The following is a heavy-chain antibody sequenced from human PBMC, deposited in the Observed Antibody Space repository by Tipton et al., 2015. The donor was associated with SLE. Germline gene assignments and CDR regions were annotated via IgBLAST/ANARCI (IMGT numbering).Heavy chain of an antibody. D-gene: IGHD7-27*01. CDR3: ARDLNTGGNAFDI. J-gene: IGHJ3*02. V-gene: IGHV4-59*11. CDR1: GGSISSHY. CDR2: IYYSGST. Sequence: TLSLTCTVSGGSISSHYWSWIRQPPGKGLEWIGYIYYSGSTNYNPSLKSRVTISVDTSKNQFSLKLSSVTAADTAVYYCARDLNTGGNAFDIWGQGTMVTVSS.